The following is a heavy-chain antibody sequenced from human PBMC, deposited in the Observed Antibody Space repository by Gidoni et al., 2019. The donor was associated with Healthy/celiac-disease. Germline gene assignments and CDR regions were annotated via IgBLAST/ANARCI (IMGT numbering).Heavy chain of an antibody. CDR2: IYWNDDK. J-gene: IGHJ4*02. V-gene: IGHV2-5*01. CDR3: AHNAVHYDFWSGYKSYYFDY. Sequence: QITLKESGPTLVKPTQTLTLTCTFSGFPLRTRGVGVGWIRQPPGKALEWLALIYWNDDKRYSPSLKSRLTITKDTSKNQVVLTMTNMDPVDTATYYCAHNAVHYDFWSGYKSYYFDYWGQGTLVTVSS. CDR1: GFPLRTRGVG. D-gene: IGHD3-3*01.